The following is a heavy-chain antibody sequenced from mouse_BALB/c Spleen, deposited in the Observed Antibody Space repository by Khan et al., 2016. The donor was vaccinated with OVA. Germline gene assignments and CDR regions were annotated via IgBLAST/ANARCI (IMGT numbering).Heavy chain of an antibody. D-gene: IGHD2-14*01. CDR2: INTYTGEP. CDR3: ARSRVRRGAMDY. Sequence: QIQLVQSGPELKKPGETVKISCKASGYTFTNYGMNWVKQAPGKGSKWMGWINTYTGEPTYADDFKGRFAFSLETSASTAYLQINNLKNEDMATYFCARSRVRRGAMDYWGQGTSVTVSS. V-gene: IGHV9-1*02. CDR1: GYTFTNYG. J-gene: IGHJ4*01.